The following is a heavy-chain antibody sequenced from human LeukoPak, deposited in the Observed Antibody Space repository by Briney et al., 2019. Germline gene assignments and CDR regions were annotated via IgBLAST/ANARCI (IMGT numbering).Heavy chain of an antibody. Sequence: PGGSLRLSCAASGFTFSSYGMHWVRQAPGKGLEWVAVISHDGSNKYYADSVKGRFTISRDNSKNTLYLQMNSLRAEDTAVYYCAKVVAATRNYYYYGMDVWGQGTTVTVSS. CDR1: GFTFSSYG. D-gene: IGHD2-15*01. CDR2: ISHDGSNK. J-gene: IGHJ6*02. V-gene: IGHV3-30*18. CDR3: AKVVAATRNYYYYGMDV.